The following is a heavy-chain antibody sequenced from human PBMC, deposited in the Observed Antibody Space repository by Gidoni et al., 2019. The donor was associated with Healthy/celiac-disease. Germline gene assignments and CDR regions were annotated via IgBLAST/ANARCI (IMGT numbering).Heavy chain of an antibody. V-gene: IGHV3-13*01. CDR1: GFTFSSYD. CDR3: ARGPLWFGEFRYFDY. Sequence: EVQLVESGGGLVQPGGSLRLSCAASGFTFSSYDMHWVRQATGKGLEWVSAIGTAGDTYYPGSVKGRFTISRENAKNSLYLQMNSLRAGDTAVYYCARGPLWFGEFRYFDYWGQGTLVTVSS. D-gene: IGHD3-10*01. CDR2: IGTAGDT. J-gene: IGHJ4*02.